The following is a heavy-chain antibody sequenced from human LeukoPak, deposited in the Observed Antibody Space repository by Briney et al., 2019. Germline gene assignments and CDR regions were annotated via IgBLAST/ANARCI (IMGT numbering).Heavy chain of an antibody. D-gene: IGHD4/OR15-4a*01. J-gene: IGHJ4*02. CDR2: SSSSGSLV. CDR3: ARDSLHNYGGTGYGYYFDY. CDR1: GFDFNIYE. Sequence: GGSLRLSCAASGFDFNIYEMIWVRQAPGKEPEWISYSSSSGSLVYYADSVKGRFTVSRDNAQKSLFLQMNGLRVEDTAMYYCARDSLHNYGGTGYGYYFDYWGQGTPVTVSS. V-gene: IGHV3-48*03.